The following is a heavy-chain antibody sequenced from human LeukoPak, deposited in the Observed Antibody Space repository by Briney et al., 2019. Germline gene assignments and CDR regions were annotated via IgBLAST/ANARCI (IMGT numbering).Heavy chain of an antibody. CDR2: IHYTGSI. CDR3: ARGVDRTKIYS. J-gene: IGHJ4*02. V-gene: IGHV4-31*03. Sequence: SQTLSLTCTVSDDSLSSGTYYWNWIRLYPGKGLEWIGCIHYTGSIYYNPSLKSRVTISVDTSKNQFSLNVNSGTAADTAVYYCARGVDRTKIYSWGQGTLVTVSS. D-gene: IGHD5-12*01. CDR1: DDSLSSGTYY.